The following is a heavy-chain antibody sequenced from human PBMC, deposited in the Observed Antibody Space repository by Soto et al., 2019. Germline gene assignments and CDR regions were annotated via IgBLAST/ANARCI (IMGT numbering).Heavy chain of an antibody. V-gene: IGHV5-51*01. CDR1: GYTFTRNW. CDR3: ATPGGRDFNAFDV. Sequence: XESLKISWKGSGYTFTRNWIGWVRQMPGKGLEWMGIIFPIDSDTRYSPSSQGQVTISADNSISTAYLQWSSLKASDTAIYYCATPGGRDFNAFDVWGQGTMVTVSS. J-gene: IGHJ3*01. D-gene: IGHD2-21*02. CDR2: IFPIDSDT.